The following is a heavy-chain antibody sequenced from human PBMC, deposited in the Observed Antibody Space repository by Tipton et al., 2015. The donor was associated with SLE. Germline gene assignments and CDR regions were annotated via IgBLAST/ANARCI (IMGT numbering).Heavy chain of an antibody. CDR3: ASVVVVPVAKLEWFDP. J-gene: IGHJ5*02. Sequence: PGLVKPSQTLSLTCTVSGGSISSGGSYWSWIRQHPGKGLEWIGYIYYSGSTYYNPSLKSRVTISVDTSKNHFSLKLSSVTAADTAVYYCASVVVVPVAKLEWFDPWGQGTLVTVSS. D-gene: IGHD2-2*01. CDR2: IYYSGST. V-gene: IGHV4-31*03. CDR1: GGSISSGGSY.